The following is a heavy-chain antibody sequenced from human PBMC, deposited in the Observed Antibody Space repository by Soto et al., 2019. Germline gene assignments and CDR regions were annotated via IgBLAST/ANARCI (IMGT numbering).Heavy chain of an antibody. Sequence: KTSETLSLTCTVSGGSINSYYWSWIRQAPGKGLEWIGYIYYSGSTNYNPSLKSRVTISVDTSKNQFSLKLSSVTAADTAVYYCARDNPYYDVLTGYYGWYFDYWGQGTLVTVSS. CDR1: GGSINSYY. V-gene: IGHV4-59*01. CDR2: IYYSGST. CDR3: ARDNPYYDVLTGYYGWYFDY. D-gene: IGHD3-9*01. J-gene: IGHJ4*02.